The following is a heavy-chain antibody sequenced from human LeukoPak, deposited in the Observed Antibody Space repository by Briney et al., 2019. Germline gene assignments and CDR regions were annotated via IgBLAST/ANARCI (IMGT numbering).Heavy chain of an antibody. V-gene: IGHV4-59*13. D-gene: IGHD3-10*01. Sequence: SETLSLTCTVSGGSISSYYWNWIRIPPGKGLECIGYIYYSGSPNYNPSLKSRVTISVDTSKNQFSLKLSSVTAADTAVYYCARDNGEYYFDYWGQGTLVTVSS. J-gene: IGHJ4*02. CDR3: ARDNGEYYFDY. CDR2: IYYSGSP. CDR1: GGSISSYY.